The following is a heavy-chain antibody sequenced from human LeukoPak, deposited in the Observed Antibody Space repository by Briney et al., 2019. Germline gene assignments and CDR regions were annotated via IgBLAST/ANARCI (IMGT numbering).Heavy chain of an antibody. Sequence: GESLKISCKGSGYSFTTYWISWVRQMPGKGLEWMGRIDPSDSYTNYSPSFQGHVTISIDKSIHTAYLQWSSLKTSDTAMYYCARHGSSGCYETSCHNWFDPWGQGTLVTVSS. CDR2: IDPSDSYT. CDR3: ARHGSSGCYETSCHNWFDP. V-gene: IGHV5-10-1*01. CDR1: GYSFTTYW. J-gene: IGHJ5*02. D-gene: IGHD3-10*01.